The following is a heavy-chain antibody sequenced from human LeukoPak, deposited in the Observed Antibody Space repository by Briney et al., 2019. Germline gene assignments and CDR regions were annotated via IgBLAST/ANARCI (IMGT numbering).Heavy chain of an antibody. CDR2: IYHSGST. Sequence: PSETLSLTCTVSGGSISSGTYYWGWIRQPPGKGLEWIGSIYHSGSTYYNPSLKSRVTISVDTSKNQFSLKLSSVTAADTAVYYCARYVDDYGDYRSFDYWGQGTLVTVSS. CDR3: ARYVDDYGDYRSFDY. J-gene: IGHJ4*02. D-gene: IGHD4-17*01. V-gene: IGHV4-39*07. CDR1: GGSISSGTYY.